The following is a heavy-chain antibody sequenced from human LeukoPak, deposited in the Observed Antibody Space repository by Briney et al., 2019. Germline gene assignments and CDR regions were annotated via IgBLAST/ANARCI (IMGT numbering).Heavy chain of an antibody. J-gene: IGHJ1*01. CDR1: GYTLTELS. D-gene: IGHD6-13*01. Sequence: ASVKVSCKVSGYTLTELSMHWVRQAPGKGLEWMGGFDPEDGETIYAQKFQGRVTMTEDTSTDTAYMELSSLRSEDTAVYYCATDPLYPDIAAAGKWGYFQHWGQGTLVTVSS. CDR3: ATDPLYPDIAAAGKWGYFQH. CDR2: FDPEDGET. V-gene: IGHV1-24*01.